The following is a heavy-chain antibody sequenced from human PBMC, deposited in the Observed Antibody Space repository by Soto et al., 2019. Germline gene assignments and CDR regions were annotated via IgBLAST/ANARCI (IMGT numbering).Heavy chain of an antibody. CDR1: GFTVSSNY. Sequence: PGGSLRLSCAASGFTVSSNYMSWVRQAPGKGLEWVSVIYSDDSTYYADSVKGRFTISRDNSNNTLYLQMNSLRAEDTAVYYCARNYYDSGGGFDYWGQGTLVTVSS. J-gene: IGHJ4*02. V-gene: IGHV3-53*01. D-gene: IGHD3-22*01. CDR3: ARNYYDSGGGFDY. CDR2: IYSDDST.